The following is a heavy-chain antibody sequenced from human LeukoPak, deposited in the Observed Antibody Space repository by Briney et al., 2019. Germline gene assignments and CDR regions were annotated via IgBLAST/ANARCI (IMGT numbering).Heavy chain of an antibody. J-gene: IGHJ5*02. CDR2: IYTSGST. V-gene: IGHV4-61*02. CDR1: GGSISSGSYY. CDR3: ARVDGSCSGGSCPSGNWFDP. D-gene: IGHD2-15*01. Sequence: SQTLSLTCTVSGGSISSGSYYWSWIRQPAGKGLEWIGRIYTSGSTNYNPSLKSRVTISEDMSKNQFSLKLSSVTAADTAVYYCARVDGSCSGGSCPSGNWFDPWGQGTLVTVSS.